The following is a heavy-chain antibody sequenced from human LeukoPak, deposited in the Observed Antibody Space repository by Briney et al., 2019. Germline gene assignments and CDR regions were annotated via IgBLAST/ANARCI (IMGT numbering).Heavy chain of an antibody. CDR2: ISYDGSNK. Sequence: GGSLRLSCAASRFTFSSYAMHWVRQAPGKGLEWVAVISYDGSNKYYADSVKGRFTISRDNSKNTLYLQMNSLRAEDTAVYYCARNPSTVTTGGSGYWGQGTLVTVSS. J-gene: IGHJ4*02. CDR3: ARNPSTVTTGGSGY. V-gene: IGHV3-30*04. CDR1: RFTFSSYA. D-gene: IGHD4-17*01.